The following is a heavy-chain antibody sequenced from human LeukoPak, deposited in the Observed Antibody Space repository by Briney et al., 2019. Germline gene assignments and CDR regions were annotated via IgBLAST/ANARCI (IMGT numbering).Heavy chain of an antibody. D-gene: IGHD4-17*01. V-gene: IGHV3-30*02. CDR1: GFTFSSYG. Sequence: PGGSLRLSCAASGFTFSSYGMHWVRQAPGKGLEWVAVIWYDGSNKYYADSVKGRFTISRDNSKNTLYLQMNSLRAEDTAVYYCASGDYGDERFDPWGQGTLVTVSS. CDR3: ASGDYGDERFDP. CDR2: IWYDGSNK. J-gene: IGHJ5*02.